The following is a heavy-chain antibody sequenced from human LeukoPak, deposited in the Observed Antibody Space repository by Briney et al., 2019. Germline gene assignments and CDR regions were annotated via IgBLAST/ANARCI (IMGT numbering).Heavy chain of an antibody. V-gene: IGHV1-46*01. CDR2: INPSGGST. CDR1: GYTFTSYY. D-gene: IGHD1-26*01. J-gene: IGHJ4*02. CDR3: ARGLGVSWELPEGTYGY. Sequence: GASVKVSCKASGYTFTSYYMHWVRQAPGQGLEWMGIINPSGGSTSYAQKFQGRVTMTRDTSTSTVYMELSSLRSEDTAVYYCARGLGVSWELPEGTYGYWGQGTLVTVSS.